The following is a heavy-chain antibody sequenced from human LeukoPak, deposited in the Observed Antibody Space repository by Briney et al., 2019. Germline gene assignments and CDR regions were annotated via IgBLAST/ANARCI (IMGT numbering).Heavy chain of an antibody. V-gene: IGHV1-8*03. CDR2: MNPNSGNT. D-gene: IGHD4-17*01. Sequence: GASVKVSCKASGYTFTSYDINWVRQATGQGLEWMGWMNPNSGNTGYAQKFQGRVTITRNTSISTAYMELSSLRSEDTAVYYCARDYRDYGDYRSWGQGTLVTVSS. CDR1: GYTFTSYD. CDR3: ARDYRDYGDYRS. J-gene: IGHJ5*02.